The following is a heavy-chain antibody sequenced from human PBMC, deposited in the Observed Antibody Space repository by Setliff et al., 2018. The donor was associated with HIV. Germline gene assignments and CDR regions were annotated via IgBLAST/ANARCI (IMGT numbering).Heavy chain of an antibody. CDR2: IYYSGGT. V-gene: IGHV4-31*03. Sequence: PSETLSLTCTDSGGSITSGGFYWSWIRQYPQKGLEWIGYIYYSGGTYYNPSLKSRVTMSVDTSKNQFSLKLSSVTAADTAVYYCARGDAMTSLGAFDIWGQVTMVTVSS. J-gene: IGHJ3*02. CDR3: ARGDAMTSLGAFDI. CDR1: GGSITSGGFY. D-gene: IGHD2-2*01.